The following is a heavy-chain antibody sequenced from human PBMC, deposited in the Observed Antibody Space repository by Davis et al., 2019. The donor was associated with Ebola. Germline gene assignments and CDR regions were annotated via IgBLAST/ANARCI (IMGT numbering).Heavy chain of an antibody. J-gene: IGHJ2*01. D-gene: IGHD6-19*01. CDR3: AKDTASGWSTGYFDL. V-gene: IGHV3-23*01. CDR2: ISANGESP. Sequence: GGSLRLSCAASGFTFSNYAMSWVRQAPGKGLEWVSGISANGESPNYADSVKGRFTVSRDNSKNTMYLQMNSLRAEDTAVFHCAKDTASGWSTGYFDLWGRGTLVTVSS. CDR1: GFTFSNYA.